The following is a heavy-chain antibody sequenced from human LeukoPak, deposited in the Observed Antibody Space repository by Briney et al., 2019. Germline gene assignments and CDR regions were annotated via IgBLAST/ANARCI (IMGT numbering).Heavy chain of an antibody. D-gene: IGHD3/OR15-3a*01. CDR2: IYAAGDT. CDR1: GFSVRSNY. V-gene: IGHV3-53*01. CDR3: ARDWTMDV. J-gene: IGHJ6*02. Sequence: GGSLRLSCAASGFSVRSNYMTWVRQTPGKGLEWLSSIYAAGDTYYADYERDRLTISRDPSENIVYLQMDSLTAEDTAVYYCARDWTMDVWGQGTTVIVSS.